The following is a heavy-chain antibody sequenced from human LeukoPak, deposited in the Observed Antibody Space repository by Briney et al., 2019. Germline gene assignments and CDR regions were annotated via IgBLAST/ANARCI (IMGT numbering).Heavy chain of an antibody. Sequence: SETLSLTCTVSGGSISSYYWSWIRQPPGKGLEWIGYIYYSGSTNYNPSLKSRVTISVDTSKNQFSLKLSSVTAADTAVYYCARGDDYFDYWGQGTLVTVSS. CDR3: ARGDDYFDY. CDR2: IYYSGST. CDR1: GGSISSYY. V-gene: IGHV4-59*01. J-gene: IGHJ4*02.